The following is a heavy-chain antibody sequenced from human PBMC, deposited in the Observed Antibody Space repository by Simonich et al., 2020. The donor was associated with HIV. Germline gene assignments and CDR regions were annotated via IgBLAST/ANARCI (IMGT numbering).Heavy chain of an antibody. Sequence: QLQLQETGPGLVKPSETLSLTCIVSGFSISINSYFWGWIRQPPGKGLEWIGSIYYSVSTYYNPSLKSRVTISVESSKNQFSLKLSSVTAADTAVYYCARAGYSGYDFDYWGQGTLVTVSS. V-gene: IGHV4-39*01. CDR3: ARAGYSGYDFDY. CDR1: GFSISINSYF. CDR2: IYYSVST. J-gene: IGHJ4*02. D-gene: IGHD5-12*01.